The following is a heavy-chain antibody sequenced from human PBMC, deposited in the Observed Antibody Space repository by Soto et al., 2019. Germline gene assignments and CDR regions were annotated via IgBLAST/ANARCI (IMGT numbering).Heavy chain of an antibody. CDR2: ISYDGSNK. D-gene: IGHD1-26*01. CDR1: GFTFSSYG. J-gene: IGHJ4*02. Sequence: GGSLRLSCAASGFTFSSYGMRWVRQAPGKGLEWVAVISYDGSNKYYADSVKGRFTISRDNSKNTLYLQMNSLRAEDTAVYYCAKDLVGAQRDWGQGTLVTVSS. CDR3: AKDLVGAQRD. V-gene: IGHV3-30*18.